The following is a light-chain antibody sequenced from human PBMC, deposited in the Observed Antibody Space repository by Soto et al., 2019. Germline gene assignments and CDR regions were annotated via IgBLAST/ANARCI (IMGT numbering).Light chain of an antibody. J-gene: IGLJ1*01. CDR1: SSDVGGYNY. CDR3: SSYTSSSTLYV. CDR2: DVS. Sequence: QSALTQPASVSGSPGQSITISCTGTSSDVGGYNYVSWYQQHPGKAPKLMIYDVSNRPSGVSNRFSGSKSGNTASLTISGLPAEDEADYYCSSYTSSSTLYVFRTGTKLTVL. V-gene: IGLV2-14*01.